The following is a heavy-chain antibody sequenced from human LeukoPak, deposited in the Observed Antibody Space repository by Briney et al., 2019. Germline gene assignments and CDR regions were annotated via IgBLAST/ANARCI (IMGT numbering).Heavy chain of an antibody. V-gene: IGHV3-7*01. Sequence: GGSLRLSCAASGFTFSNYAMTWVPQAPGKGLEWVANIKQDGSEKYYVDSVKGRFTISRDNAKNSLYLQMNSLRAEDTAVYYCARDFREYYYGSGNYFYYWGQGTLVTVSS. CDR2: IKQDGSEK. D-gene: IGHD3-10*01. CDR3: ARDFREYYYGSGNYFYY. J-gene: IGHJ4*02. CDR1: GFTFSNYA.